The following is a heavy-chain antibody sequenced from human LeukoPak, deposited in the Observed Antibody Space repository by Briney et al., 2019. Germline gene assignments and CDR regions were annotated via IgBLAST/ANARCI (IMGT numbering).Heavy chain of an antibody. CDR2: IFYSGST. J-gene: IGHJ5*02. Sequence: SETLSLTCTVSGGSVTSNYWSWIRQPPGKGLEWIGDIFYSGSTNYSPSLKSRVTISVDTSKNQFSLKLNSVTAADTAVYYCARVAGPFDPWGQGTLVTVSS. CDR1: GGSVTSNY. CDR3: ARVAGPFDP. V-gene: IGHV4-59*02.